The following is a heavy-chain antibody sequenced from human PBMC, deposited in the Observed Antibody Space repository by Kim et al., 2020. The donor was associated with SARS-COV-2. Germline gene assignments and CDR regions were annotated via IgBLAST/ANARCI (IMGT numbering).Heavy chain of an antibody. V-gene: IGHV3-53*01. CDR3: ARDYDILTGYQIMDV. CDR2: IYSGGST. CDR1: GFTVSSNY. J-gene: IGHJ6*02. Sequence: GGSLRLSCAASGFTVSSNYMSWVRQAPGKGLEWVSVIYSGGSTYYADSVKGRFTISRDNSKNTLYLQMNSLRAEDTAVYYCARDYDILTGYQIMDVWGQGTTVTVSS. D-gene: IGHD3-9*01.